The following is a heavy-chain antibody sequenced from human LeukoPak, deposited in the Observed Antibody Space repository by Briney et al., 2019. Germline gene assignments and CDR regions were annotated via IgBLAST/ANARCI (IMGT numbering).Heavy chain of an antibody. Sequence: GGSLRLSCAASGLSFSSFAMSWVRQGPARGLEWVSSIRGNGETFYADSVKGRFTLSSDSSRNTVYFQLNNLRVEDTAVYYCAKEGVDRHFALENWGQGTTVTVSS. CDR1: GLSFSSFA. D-gene: IGHD3-3*01. CDR2: IRGNGET. J-gene: IGHJ3*01. CDR3: AKEGVDRHFALEN. V-gene: IGHV3-23*01.